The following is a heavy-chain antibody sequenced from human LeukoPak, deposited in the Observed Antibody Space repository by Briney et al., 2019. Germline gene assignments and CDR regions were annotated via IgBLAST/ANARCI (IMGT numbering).Heavy chain of an antibody. D-gene: IGHD3-10*01. J-gene: IGHJ4*02. Sequence: GGPLRLSCEASGFTVSSFEINWVRQAPGKGLEWVSYISSSGGTMDYADSVKGRFTVSRDKSNNTLYLQMNSLRAEDTAVYYCARGPGKASFDYWGQGTLVTVSS. V-gene: IGHV3-48*03. CDR2: ISSSGGTM. CDR3: ARGPGKASFDY. CDR1: GFTVSSFE.